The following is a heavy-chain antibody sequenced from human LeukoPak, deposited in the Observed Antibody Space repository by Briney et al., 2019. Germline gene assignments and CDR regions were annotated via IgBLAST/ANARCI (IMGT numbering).Heavy chain of an antibody. CDR2: IKHSGST. Sequence: SETLSLTCAVYGGSFSGYYWSWIRQPPGKGLEWIGEIKHSGSTNYNPSLKSRVTISVDTSKNQFSLKLSSVTAADTAVYYCARLAARLSWFDPWGQGTLVTVSS. CDR1: GGSFSGYY. V-gene: IGHV4-34*01. CDR3: ARLAARLSWFDP. D-gene: IGHD5-12*01. J-gene: IGHJ5*02.